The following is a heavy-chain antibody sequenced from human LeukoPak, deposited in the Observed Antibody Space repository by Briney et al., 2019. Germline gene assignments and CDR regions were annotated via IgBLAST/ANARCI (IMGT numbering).Heavy chain of an antibody. J-gene: IGHJ4*02. CDR3: ARGLITMIVVALFDY. V-gene: IGHV4-38-2*02. Sequence: PSETLSLTCTVSGYSISSGYYWGWIRQPPGKGLEWIGSIYHSGSTYYNPSLKSRVTISVDTSKNQFSLKLSSVTAADTAVYYCARGLITMIVVALFDYWGQGTLVTVSS. CDR1: GYSISSGYY. CDR2: IYHSGST. D-gene: IGHD3-22*01.